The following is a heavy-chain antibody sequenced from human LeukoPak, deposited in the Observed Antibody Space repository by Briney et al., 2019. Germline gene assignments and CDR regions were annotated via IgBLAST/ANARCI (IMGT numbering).Heavy chain of an antibody. Sequence: SETLSLTCTVSGGSISSYYWSWIRQPPGKGLEWIGYLYYSGNTNYNPSLKSRVTISVDTSKNQFSLKLSSVTAADTAVYYCARHGAFYYFDCWGQGTLVTVSS. CDR3: ARHGAFYYFDC. V-gene: IGHV4-59*08. J-gene: IGHJ4*02. CDR1: GGSISSYY. D-gene: IGHD1-26*01. CDR2: LYYSGNT.